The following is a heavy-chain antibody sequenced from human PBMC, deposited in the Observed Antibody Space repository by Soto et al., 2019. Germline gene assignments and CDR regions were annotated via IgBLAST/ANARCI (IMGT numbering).Heavy chain of an antibody. Sequence: EVQLLESGGGLVQPGGSLRLSCAASGFTFSSYAMSWVRQAPGKGLEWVSAISGSGGSTYYADSVKGRFTISRDNSKNTLYLQMNSLRAEDTAVYYCAKGGLWLGVVHYGMDVWGQGTTVTVSS. J-gene: IGHJ6*02. CDR2: ISGSGGST. CDR3: AKGGLWLGVVHYGMDV. V-gene: IGHV3-23*01. CDR1: GFTFSSYA. D-gene: IGHD3-10*01.